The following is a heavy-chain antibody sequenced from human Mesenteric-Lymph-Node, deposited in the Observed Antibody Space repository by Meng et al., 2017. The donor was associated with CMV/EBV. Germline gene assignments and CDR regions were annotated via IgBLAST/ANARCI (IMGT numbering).Heavy chain of an antibody. CDR2: INHSGST. CDR3: ARVPPLGFCSTTSCFSNWFDP. J-gene: IGHJ5*02. CDR1: GYY. Sequence: GYYWSWSSQLPGKGLEWIGEINHSGSTNYNPSLKSRVTISVDTSKNQFSLKLSSVTAADTAVYYCARVPPLGFCSTTSCFSNWFDPWGQGTLVTVSS. V-gene: IGHV4-34*01. D-gene: IGHD2-2*01.